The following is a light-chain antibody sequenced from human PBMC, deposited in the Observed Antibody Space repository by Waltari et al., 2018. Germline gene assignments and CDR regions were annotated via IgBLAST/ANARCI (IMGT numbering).Light chain of an antibody. CDR2: WAS. J-gene: IGKJ2*01. V-gene: IGKV4-1*01. CDR3: QQYYSTPNT. Sequence: DIVMTQSPDSLGVSLGERATINCKSSQSVLHTNNRDYLAWYQQKPGQPPKLLIYWASTPEFGVPDRFGGSGSGTYFTLTISSLQAEDVAVYYCQQYYSTPNTFGQGTKLEIK. CDR1: QSVLHTNNRDY.